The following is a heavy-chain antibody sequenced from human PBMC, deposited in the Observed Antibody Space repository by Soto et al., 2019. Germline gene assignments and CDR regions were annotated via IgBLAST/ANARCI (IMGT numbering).Heavy chain of an antibody. D-gene: IGHD3-16*01. V-gene: IGHV1-69*12. J-gene: IGHJ6*02. CDR1: GGTFSSYA. CDR2: IIPIFGTA. CDR3: ASAWGPTYCYGMDV. Sequence: QVQLVQSGAEVKKPGSSVKVSCKASGGTFSSYAISWVRQAPGQGLEWMGGIIPIFGTADYAQKFQGRVAITADASTSTAYMELTRLRSEDTAVYYCASAWGPTYCYGMDVLGQVTTVTVSS.